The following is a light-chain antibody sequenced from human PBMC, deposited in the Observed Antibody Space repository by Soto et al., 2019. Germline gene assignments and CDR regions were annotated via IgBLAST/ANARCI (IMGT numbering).Light chain of an antibody. CDR3: QQYNNWPPFT. CDR1: QSVSSS. J-gene: IGKJ3*01. Sequence: EIVMTQSPATLSVSPGERVTLSCRASQSVSSSLAWYQQKPGQAPRLLNYGASTRATGIPARFSGSGSGTEFTLTISSLQSEDFAVYYCQQYNNWPPFTFGPGTKVDIK. V-gene: IGKV3-15*01. CDR2: GAS.